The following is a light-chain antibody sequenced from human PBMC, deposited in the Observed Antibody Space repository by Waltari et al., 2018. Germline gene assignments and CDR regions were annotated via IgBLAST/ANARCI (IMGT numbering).Light chain of an antibody. CDR1: QSVLYSSNKKNY. Sequence: DIVMTQSPDSLAVSLGERATINCKSSQSVLYSSNKKNYLAWYQQKPGQSPKLLIYWASTRESGVPDRVRGSGSETDFTLTISSLQAEDVAVYYCQQYYSTLSWTFGQGTKVEIK. V-gene: IGKV4-1*01. CDR2: WAS. J-gene: IGKJ1*01. CDR3: QQYYSTLSWT.